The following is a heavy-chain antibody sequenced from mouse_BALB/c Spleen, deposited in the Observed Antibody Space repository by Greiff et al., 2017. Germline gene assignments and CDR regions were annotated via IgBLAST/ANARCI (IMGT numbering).Heavy chain of an antibody. CDR1: GFTFSDYY. CDR3: ARGLGDYYAIDY. Sequence: EVLVVESGGGLVKPGGSLKLSCAASGFTFSDYYMYWVRQTPEKRLEWVATISDGGSYTYYPDSVKGRFTISRDNAKNNLYLQMSSLKSEDTAMYCGARGLGDYYAIDYWGQGTSVTVSS. J-gene: IGHJ4*01. V-gene: IGHV5-4*02. CDR2: ISDGGSYT. D-gene: IGHD4-1*01.